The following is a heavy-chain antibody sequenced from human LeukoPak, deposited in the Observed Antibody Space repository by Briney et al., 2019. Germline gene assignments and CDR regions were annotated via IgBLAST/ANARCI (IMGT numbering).Heavy chain of an antibody. V-gene: IGHV1-46*01. CDR2: IDPREGSA. D-gene: IGHD1-1*01. J-gene: IGHJ4*02. CDR3: ARGGTILYDY. CDR1: GYIFTNYY. Sequence: ASVKISCKASGYIFTNYYIHWVRQAPGQGLEWVGIIDPREGSANSAQQIQGRITVTRDTSTGTVYMDLSSLRSEDTAIYYCARGGTILYDYWGQGTQVTVSS.